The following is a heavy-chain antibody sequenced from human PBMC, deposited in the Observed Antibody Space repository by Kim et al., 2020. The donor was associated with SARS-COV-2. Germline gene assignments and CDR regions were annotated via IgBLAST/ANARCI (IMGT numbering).Heavy chain of an antibody. D-gene: IGHD5-18*01. CDR2: IDPSDSYT. CDR3: ARRRGTAMTHHDYYYYGMDV. V-gene: IGHV5-10-1*01. CDR1: GYSFTSYW. J-gene: IGHJ6*02. Sequence: GESLKISCKGSGYSFTSYWISWVRQMPGKGLEWMGRIDPSDSYTNYSPSFQGHVTISADKSISTAYLQWSSLKASDTAMYYCARRRGTAMTHHDYYYYGMDVWGQGTTVTVSS.